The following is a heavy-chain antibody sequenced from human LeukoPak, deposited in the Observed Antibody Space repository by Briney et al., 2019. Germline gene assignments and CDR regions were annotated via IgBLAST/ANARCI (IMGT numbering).Heavy chain of an antibody. CDR1: GFTFSGYW. CDR3: ARETPAKIAAPTTDY. V-gene: IGHV3-7*01. Sequence: PGGSLRLSCAASGFTFSGYWMSWVRQAPGKGLEWVANIKQDGSEKYYVDSVKGRFTISRDNAKNSLYLQMNSLRAEDTVVYYCARETPAKIAAPTTDYWGQGTLVTVSS. CDR2: IKQDGSEK. D-gene: IGHD6-13*01. J-gene: IGHJ4*02.